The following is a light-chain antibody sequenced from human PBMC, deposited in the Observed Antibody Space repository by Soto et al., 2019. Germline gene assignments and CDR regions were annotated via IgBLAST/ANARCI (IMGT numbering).Light chain of an antibody. V-gene: IGKV3-15*01. CDR2: SAS. CDR1: QSMSTE. CDR3: QQGHNRPLT. Sequence: EIVRTQSPATLSVSPGERATLSCRASQSMSTELAWYQQKPGQPPRLLIYSASTRATGVPARFTGSGSGSEFTLTISGLQSEDFAVYYCQQGHNRPLTFGQGTRLEI. J-gene: IGKJ2*01.